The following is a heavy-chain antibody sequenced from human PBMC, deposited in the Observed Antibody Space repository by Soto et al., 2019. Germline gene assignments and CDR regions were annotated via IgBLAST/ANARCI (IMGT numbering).Heavy chain of an antibody. J-gene: IGHJ4*02. CDR1: GFTFSSYA. Sequence: VGSLRLSCAASGFTFSSYAMHWVRQAPGKGLEWVAVISYDGSNKYYADAVKGRFTISRDNSKNTLYLQMNSLRAEDTAVYYCARDAAPLNYDILTGYNAPTDYWGQGTLVTVSS. D-gene: IGHD3-9*01. CDR2: ISYDGSNK. V-gene: IGHV3-30-3*01. CDR3: ARDAAPLNYDILTGYNAPTDY.